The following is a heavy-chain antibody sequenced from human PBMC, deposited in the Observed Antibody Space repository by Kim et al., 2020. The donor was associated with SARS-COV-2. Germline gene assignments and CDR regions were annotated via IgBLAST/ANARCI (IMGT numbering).Heavy chain of an antibody. V-gene: IGHV3-21*01. D-gene: IGHD3-9*01. CDR3: ARDASSGGLRYFDWLQSNYYYYGMDV. Sequence: GGSLRLSCAASGFTFSSYSMNWVRQAPGKGLEWVSSISSSSSYIYYADSVKGRFTISRDNAKNSLYLQMNSLRAEDTAVYYCARDASSGGLRYFDWLQSNYYYYGMDVWGQGTTVTVSS. CDR2: ISSSSSYI. CDR1: GFTFSSYS. J-gene: IGHJ6*02.